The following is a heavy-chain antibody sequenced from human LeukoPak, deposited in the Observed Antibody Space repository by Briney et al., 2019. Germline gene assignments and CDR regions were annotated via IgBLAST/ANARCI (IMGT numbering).Heavy chain of an antibody. V-gene: IGHV3-23*01. CDR1: GFTFNNYA. D-gene: IGHD6-25*01. Sequence: PGGSLRLSCAASGFTFNNYAMNWVRQAPGKGLEWVSVISGSGGSTYYADSVKGRFTISRGNSKNTLYLQMNSLRAEDTAVYYCAKGLRIAATMDVWGQGTTVTVSS. CDR2: ISGSGGST. CDR3: AKGLRIAATMDV. J-gene: IGHJ6*02.